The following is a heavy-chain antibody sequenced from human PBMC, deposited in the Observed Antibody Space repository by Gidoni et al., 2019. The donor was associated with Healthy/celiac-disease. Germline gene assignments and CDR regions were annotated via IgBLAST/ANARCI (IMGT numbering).Heavy chain of an antibody. D-gene: IGHD4-17*01. CDR3: ARDVGNYGDYVDYYYYGMDV. CDR1: GFTFSYYY. Sequence: VQLVEAGGGLVKAGGSLRLSCAASGFTFSYYYVSWIRQAPGTGLELVSYISSSGRTIYYADSVKGRFTIARDNAKNSLYLQMNSLRAEDTAVYYCARDVGNYGDYVDYYYYGMDVWGQGTTVTVSS. V-gene: IGHV3-11*01. CDR2: ISSSGRTI. J-gene: IGHJ6*02.